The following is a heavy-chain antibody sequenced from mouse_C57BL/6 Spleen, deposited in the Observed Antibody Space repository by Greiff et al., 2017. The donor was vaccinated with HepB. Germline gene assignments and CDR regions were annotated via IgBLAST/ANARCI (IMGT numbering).Heavy chain of an antibody. D-gene: IGHD1-1*01. V-gene: IGHV1-76*01. J-gene: IGHJ1*03. Sequence: VKLVESGAELVRPGASVKLSCKASGYTFTDYYINWVKQRPGQGLEWIARIYPGSGNTYYNEKFKGKATLTAEKSSSTAYMQLSSLTSEDSAVYFCARKYYGSPYWYFDVWGTGTTVTVSS. CDR3: ARKYYGSPYWYFDV. CDR1: GYTFTDYY. CDR2: IYPGSGNT.